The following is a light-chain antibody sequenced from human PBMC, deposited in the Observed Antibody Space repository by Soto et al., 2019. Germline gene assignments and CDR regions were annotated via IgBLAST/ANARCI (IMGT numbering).Light chain of an antibody. CDR2: LNSDGSH. Sequence: QPVLTQSPSASASLGASVKLTCTLSSGHSSYTIAWHQQQPEKGPRYLMKLNSDGSHSKGDGIPDRISGSSSGAQRYLTISSLRSEDEADYYCQTWGTGPYVVFGGGTKLTVL. J-gene: IGLJ2*01. V-gene: IGLV4-69*01. CDR1: SGHSSYT. CDR3: QTWGTGPYVV.